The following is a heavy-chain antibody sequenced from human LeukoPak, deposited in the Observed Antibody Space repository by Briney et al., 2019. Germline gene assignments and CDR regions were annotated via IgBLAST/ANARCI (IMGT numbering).Heavy chain of an antibody. D-gene: IGHD3-22*01. Sequence: SETLSLTCTVSGGSIINYYWSWVRQPPGKGLEWIGYISYSGSTNYNPSLKSRVTISVDTSKNQFSLKLSSVTAADTAVYYCARRGNYYDSSGYYHHWYFDLWGPGILVTVSS. CDR1: GGSIINYY. J-gene: IGHJ2*01. CDR2: ISYSGST. CDR3: ARRGNYYDSSGYYHHWYFDL. V-gene: IGHV4-59*08.